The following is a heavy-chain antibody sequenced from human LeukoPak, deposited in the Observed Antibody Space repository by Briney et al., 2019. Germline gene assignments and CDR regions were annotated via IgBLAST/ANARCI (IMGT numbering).Heavy chain of an antibody. CDR3: ARRLCSGYCSGGSCYSRCRFSAFDI. CDR2: ISGSGGVT. J-gene: IGHJ3*02. Sequence: GGSLRLSCAASGFAFSSYAMSWVRQAPGKGLEWVSAISGSGGVTYYADSVKGRFTISRDNSKNTLYLQMNSLRAEDTAVYYCARRLCSGYCSGGSCYSRCRFSAFDIWGQGTMVTVSS. V-gene: IGHV3-23*01. CDR1: GFAFSSYA. D-gene: IGHD2-15*01.